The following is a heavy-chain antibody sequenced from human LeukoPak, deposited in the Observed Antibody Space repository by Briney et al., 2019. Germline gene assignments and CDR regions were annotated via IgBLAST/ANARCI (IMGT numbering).Heavy chain of an antibody. CDR2: IYSGGST. J-gene: IGHJ4*02. D-gene: IGHD3-22*01. V-gene: IGHV3-53*04. CDR1: GFTVSSNY. CDR3: ARVDDSSGYLGYFDY. Sequence: GRSLRLSCAASGFTVSSNYMSWVRQAPGKGLERVSVIYSGGSTYYADSVKGRFTISRHNSKNTLDLQMNSLRAEDTAVYYCARVDDSSGYLGYFDYWGQGTLVTVSS.